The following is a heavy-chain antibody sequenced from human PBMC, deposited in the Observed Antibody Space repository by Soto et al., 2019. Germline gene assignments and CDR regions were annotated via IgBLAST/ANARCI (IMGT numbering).Heavy chain of an antibody. D-gene: IGHD3-10*01. J-gene: IGHJ6*03. CDR1: GGSISSYY. CDR3: ARSYGSGSSLYYYYYYMDV. Sequence: QVQLQESGPGLVKPSETLSLTCTVSGGSISSYYWSWIRQPPGKGLEWIGYIYYSGSTNYNPSLKSRVTISVDTSKNQFSLKLSSVTAADTAVYYCARSYGSGSSLYYYYYYMDVWGKGTTVTVSS. CDR2: IYYSGST. V-gene: IGHV4-59*08.